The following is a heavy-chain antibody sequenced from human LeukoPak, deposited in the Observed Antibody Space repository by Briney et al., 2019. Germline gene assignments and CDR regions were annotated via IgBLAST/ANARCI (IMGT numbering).Heavy chain of an antibody. CDR3: ARLWRDGSNWHPDDN. Sequence: SETLSLTCTVSGASVTAYLWSWIRQPAGQGLEWIGRTSVNEGATYNPSLMSRVTMSVDTSKNQFSLRLTSMTAADTAIYYCARLWRDGSNWHPDDNWGQGTLVTVSS. CDR1: GASVTAYL. V-gene: IGHV4-4*07. J-gene: IGHJ4*02. D-gene: IGHD4-11*01. CDR2: TSVNEGA.